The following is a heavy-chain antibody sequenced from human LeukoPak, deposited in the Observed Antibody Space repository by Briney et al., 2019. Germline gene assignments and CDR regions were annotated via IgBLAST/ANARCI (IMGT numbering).Heavy chain of an antibody. CDR3: ARVKRITMGYYYYYYMDV. J-gene: IGHJ6*03. CDR2: IYYSGST. D-gene: IGHD3-10*01. CDR1: GGSISSHY. V-gene: IGHV4-59*11. Sequence: SETLSLTCTVSGGSISSHYWSWIRQPPGKGLEWIGYIYYSGSTNYNPSLKSRVTISVDTSKNQFSLKLSSMTAADTTVYYCARVKRITMGYYYYYYMDVWGKGTTVTVSS.